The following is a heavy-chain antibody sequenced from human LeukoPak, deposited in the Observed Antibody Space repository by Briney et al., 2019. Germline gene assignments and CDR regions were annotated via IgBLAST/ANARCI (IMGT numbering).Heavy chain of an antibody. D-gene: IGHD5-24*01. CDR1: GASTRSDY. J-gene: IGHJ4*02. CDR2: IYHGGSI. CDR3: ARENREGDGYSFDF. Sequence: SETLSLICTVSGASTRSDYWTWIRQPPGKGLEWIAYIYHGGSINSNPSLRSRVTISLDTSKSQFSLRLTSVTAADTAVYYCARENREGDGYSFDFWGQGTLVTVSS. V-gene: IGHV4-4*08.